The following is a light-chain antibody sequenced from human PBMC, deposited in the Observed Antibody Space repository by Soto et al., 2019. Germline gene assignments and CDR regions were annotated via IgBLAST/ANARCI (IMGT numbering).Light chain of an antibody. CDR2: DVS. Sequence: QSALTQPASVSGSPGQSITISCTGTSSDVGGYNYVSWYQQHPGKAPKLMIYDVSNRPSGVSNRFSGSKSGNTASLTISELQAEDEADYYCSSYTSSSILVFGGGTKLTVL. CDR3: SSYTSSSILV. V-gene: IGLV2-14*01. CDR1: SSDVGGYNY. J-gene: IGLJ2*01.